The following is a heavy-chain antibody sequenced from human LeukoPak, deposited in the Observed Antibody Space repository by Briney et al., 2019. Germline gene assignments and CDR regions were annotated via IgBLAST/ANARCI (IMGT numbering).Heavy chain of an antibody. Sequence: ASVKVSCKASGYTFTSYYMHWVRQAPRQGLEWMGIINPSGGSTSYAQKFQGRVTMTRDTSTSTVYMELSSLRSEDTAVYYCASHNTSRYYFDYWGQGTLVTVSS. CDR1: GYTFTSYY. J-gene: IGHJ4*02. CDR2: INPSGGST. V-gene: IGHV1-46*01. D-gene: IGHD1-1*01. CDR3: ASHNTSRYYFDY.